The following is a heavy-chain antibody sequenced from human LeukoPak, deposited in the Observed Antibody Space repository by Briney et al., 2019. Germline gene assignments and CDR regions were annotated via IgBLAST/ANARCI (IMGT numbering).Heavy chain of an antibody. CDR3: ARRPFKYYDILTGYYRSELEY. J-gene: IGHJ4*02. Sequence: ASVKVSCKASGYTFTSYYMHWVRQAPGQGLEWMGIINPSGGSTSYAQKFQGRVTMTRDMSTSTVYMELSSLRSEHTAVYYCARRPFKYYDILTGYYRSELEYWGQGTLVTVSS. D-gene: IGHD3-9*01. V-gene: IGHV1-46*01. CDR2: INPSGGST. CDR1: GYTFTSYY.